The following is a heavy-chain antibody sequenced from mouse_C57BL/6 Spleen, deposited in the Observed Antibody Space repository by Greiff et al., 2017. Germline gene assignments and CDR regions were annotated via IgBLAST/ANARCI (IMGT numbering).Heavy chain of an antibody. CDR2: IYIGIGYT. Sequence: VHVKQSGAELVRPGSSVKMSCKTSGYTFTSYGINWVKQRPGQGLEWIGYIYIGIGYTEYNEKFKGKATLTSDTSSSTAYMQLSSLTSEDSAIDFCARRGDYYAMDYWGQGTSGTVSS. V-gene: IGHV1-58*01. CDR1: GYTFTSYG. CDR3: ARRGDYYAMDY. J-gene: IGHJ4*01.